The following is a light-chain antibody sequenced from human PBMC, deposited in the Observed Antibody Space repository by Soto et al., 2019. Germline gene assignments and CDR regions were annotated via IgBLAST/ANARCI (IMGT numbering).Light chain of an antibody. V-gene: IGLV2-14*01. CDR3: SSYTSGSTLYV. CDR1: SSDVGSYNY. J-gene: IGLJ1*01. Sequence: QSVLTQPASVSLSPGQSITISCTGTSSDVGSYNYVSLYQQHPGKAPRLMIYASSNRPSGVSHRFSGFRSGNTASLTISGLQAEDEADYFCSSYTSGSTLYVFGSGTKVTVL. CDR2: ASS.